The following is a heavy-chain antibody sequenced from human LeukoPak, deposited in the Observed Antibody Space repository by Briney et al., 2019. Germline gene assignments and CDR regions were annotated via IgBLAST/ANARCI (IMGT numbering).Heavy chain of an antibody. V-gene: IGHV1-2*02. CDR1: GYTFTGYY. Sequence: ASVKASCKASGYTFTGYYMHWVRQAPGQGLEWMGWINPNSGGTNYAQKFQGRVTMTRDTSISTAYMELSRLRSGDTAVYYCARETGEIFGVVAYGAFDIWGQGTMVTVSS. CDR2: INPNSGGT. J-gene: IGHJ3*02. CDR3: ARETGEIFGVVAYGAFDI. D-gene: IGHD3-3*01.